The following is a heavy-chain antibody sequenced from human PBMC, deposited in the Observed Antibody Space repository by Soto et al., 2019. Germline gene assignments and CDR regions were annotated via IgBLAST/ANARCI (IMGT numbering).Heavy chain of an antibody. D-gene: IGHD4-4*01. CDR3: ARDIRSHDYNTDWFDP. J-gene: IGHJ5*02. V-gene: IGHV3-21*01. CDR2: ISSSSSYI. Sequence: PGGSLRLSCAASGFTFSSYSMNWVRQAPGKGLEWVSSISSSSSYIYYADSVKGRFTISRDNAKNSLYLQMSSLRAEDTAVYYCARDIRSHDYNTDWFDPWGQGTLVTVSS. CDR1: GFTFSSYS.